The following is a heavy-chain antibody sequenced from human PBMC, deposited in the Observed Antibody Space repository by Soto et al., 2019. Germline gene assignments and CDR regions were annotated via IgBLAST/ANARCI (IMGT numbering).Heavy chain of an antibody. Sequence: VHLEQSGVEVKKPGASVKVSCEASGYTFTSFSIAWVRQAPGQGLEWMGWISGDSGDTNYAQDFQGRVTMTTDTSTSTAYMELRSLRSDDTDVYYCARRNYYDSSVDYWGQGTLVTVAS. D-gene: IGHD3-22*01. CDR3: ARRNYYDSSVDY. J-gene: IGHJ4*02. CDR2: ISGDSGDT. V-gene: IGHV1-18*01. CDR1: GYTFTSFS.